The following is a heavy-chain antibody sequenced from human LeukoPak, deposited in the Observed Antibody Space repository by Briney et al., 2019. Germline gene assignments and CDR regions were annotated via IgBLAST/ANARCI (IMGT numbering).Heavy chain of an antibody. V-gene: IGHV3-23*01. Sequence: PGGSLSLSCAASGFTFSSYAMSWVRQAPGKGLEWVSAISGSGGSTYYADSVKGRFTISRDNSKNTLYLQMNSLRAEDTAVYYCAKPDRAYSSSWPADYWGQGTLVTVSS. CDR3: AKPDRAYSSSWPADY. CDR1: GFTFSSYA. D-gene: IGHD6-13*01. J-gene: IGHJ4*02. CDR2: ISGSGGST.